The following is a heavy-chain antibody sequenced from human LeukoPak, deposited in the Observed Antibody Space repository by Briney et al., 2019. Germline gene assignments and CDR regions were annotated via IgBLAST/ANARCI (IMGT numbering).Heavy chain of an antibody. CDR2: INAGNGNT. CDR3: ATPSQEGPGYYYYGMVV. CDR1: GYTFTSYA. V-gene: IGHV1-3*01. Sequence: PSVKVSCKASGYTFTSYAMHWVRQAPGQRLEWMGWINAGNGNTKYSQKFQGRVTITTDESTSTAYMELSSLRSEDTAVYYCATPSQEGPGYYYYGMVVWGQGTSVTVSS. J-gene: IGHJ6*02. D-gene: IGHD1-14*01.